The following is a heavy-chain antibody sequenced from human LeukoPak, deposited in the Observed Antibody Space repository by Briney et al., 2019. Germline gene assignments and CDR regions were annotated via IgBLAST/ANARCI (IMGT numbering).Heavy chain of an antibody. CDR2: IENRGYT. J-gene: IGHJ1*01. D-gene: IGHD1-1*01. V-gene: IGHV4-39*01. CDR3: ARHTSGTMFSY. CDR1: GGSISSSSYY. Sequence: SETLSLTCTVSGGSISSSSYYWGWIRQPPGMGLEWVGTIENRGYTAYNSSLQGRVTISVDASRRQCSLTLSSVTATDTAVYYCARHTSGTMFSYWGQGILATVSS.